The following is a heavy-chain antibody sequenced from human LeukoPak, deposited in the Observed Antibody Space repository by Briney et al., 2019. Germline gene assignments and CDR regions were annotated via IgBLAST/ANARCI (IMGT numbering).Heavy chain of an antibody. CDR1: GSTLSSYG. V-gene: IGHV3-30*02. Sequence: GGSRRPSWEAFGSTLSSYGMHWVRQAQGKGLGWVAFLRYDGSNKYYADSVKGRFTISRDNSKNTLYLQMNSLRAEDTAVYYCARDPSPPDSCSSTSCYAYYFDYWGQGTLVTVSS. CDR3: ARDPSPPDSCSSTSCYAYYFDY. D-gene: IGHD2-2*01. J-gene: IGHJ4*02. CDR2: LRYDGSNK.